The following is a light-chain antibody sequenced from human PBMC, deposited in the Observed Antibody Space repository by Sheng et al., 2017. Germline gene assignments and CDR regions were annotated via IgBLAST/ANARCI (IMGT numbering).Light chain of an antibody. V-gene: IGKV1-5*03. CDR3: QQYNSYSPT. J-gene: IGKJ3*01. CDR1: QSISGW. CDR2: EAS. Sequence: DIQMTQSPSTLSASVGDRVTITCRASQSISGWLAWYQQKPGKAPKVLIYEASNLESGVPSRFRGSGSGTEFILTISSLQPDDFATYHCQQYNSYSPTFGPGTKVDIK.